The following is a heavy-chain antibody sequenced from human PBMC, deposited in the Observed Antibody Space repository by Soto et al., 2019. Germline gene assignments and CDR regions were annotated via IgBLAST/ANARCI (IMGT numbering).Heavy chain of an antibody. J-gene: IGHJ4*02. D-gene: IGHD2-15*01. Sequence: QVQLQQWGAGLLKPSETLSLTCTVYGGSFSGNYWSWIRQPPGMGLESIGEISHSGSGTNYNPSLKSRVTISVDTSKNQFSLKLSSVTAADTAMYYCARGHLPGGNTFYYDYWGQGTLVTVSS. V-gene: IGHV4-34*01. CDR2: ISHSGSGT. CDR3: ARGHLPGGNTFYYDY. CDR1: GGSFSGNY.